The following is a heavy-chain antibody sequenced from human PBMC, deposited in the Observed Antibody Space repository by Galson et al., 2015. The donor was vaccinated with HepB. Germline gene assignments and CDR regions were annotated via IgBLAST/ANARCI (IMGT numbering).Heavy chain of an antibody. CDR2: FYRGGTT. J-gene: IGHJ2*01. Sequence: WVRQAPGKGLEWVSVFYRGGTTYYADSVKGRFTISRDISKGTLFLQMNSLRAEDTAVYYCARVPDWYFDLWGRGTLVTVSS. V-gene: IGHV3-53*01. CDR3: ARVPDWYFDL.